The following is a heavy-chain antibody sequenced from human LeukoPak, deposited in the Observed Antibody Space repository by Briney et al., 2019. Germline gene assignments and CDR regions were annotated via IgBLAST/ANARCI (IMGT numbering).Heavy chain of an antibody. Sequence: SQTLSLTCTVSGGSISCGDYYWSWIRQPPGKGLKWIGYIFYSGNTYYNPSLKSRVTISVDTSKNQFSLKLSSVTAADTAVYYCARVDWAGRFAFDIWGQGTMVTVSS. CDR2: IFYSGNT. CDR1: GGSISCGDYY. J-gene: IGHJ3*02. D-gene: IGHD2-21*01. V-gene: IGHV4-30-4*01. CDR3: ARVDWAGRFAFDI.